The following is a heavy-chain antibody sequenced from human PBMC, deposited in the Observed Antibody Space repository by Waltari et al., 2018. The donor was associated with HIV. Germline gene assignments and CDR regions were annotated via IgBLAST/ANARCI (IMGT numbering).Heavy chain of an antibody. J-gene: IGHJ5*02. D-gene: IGHD5-18*01. Sequence: QLQLQESGPGLVKPSETLSLTCTVSGGSISSSSYYWGWIRQPPGKGLEWIGSIYYSGRTYYNPSLKSRVTRSVDTSKNQFSLKLSSVTAADTAVYYCARKPGGGYRTLVGWFDPWGQGTLVTVSS. CDR1: GGSISSSSYY. CDR3: ARKPGGGYRTLVGWFDP. CDR2: IYYSGRT. V-gene: IGHV4-39*01.